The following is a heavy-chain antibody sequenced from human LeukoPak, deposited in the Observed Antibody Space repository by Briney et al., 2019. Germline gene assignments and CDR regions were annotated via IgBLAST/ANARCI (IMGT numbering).Heavy chain of an antibody. V-gene: IGHV3-30-3*02. D-gene: IGHD5-18*01. CDR3: AKKRGYNYGDFDF. J-gene: IGHJ4*02. CDR1: GFTFSSYA. CDR2: ISYDGSNK. Sequence: GGSLRLSCAASGFTFSSYAMHWVRQAPGKGLEWVAVISYDGSNKYYADSVKGRFTISRDNSKNTLYLQMNSLRAEDTAVYYCAKKRGYNYGDFDFWGQGTLVTVSS.